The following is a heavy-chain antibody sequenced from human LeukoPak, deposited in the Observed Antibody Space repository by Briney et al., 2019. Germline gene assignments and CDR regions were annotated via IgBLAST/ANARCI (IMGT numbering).Heavy chain of an antibody. CDR1: GFTFSSYE. V-gene: IGHV3-48*03. D-gene: IGHD5-18*01. Sequence: GGSLRLSCAASGFTFSSYEMNWVRQAPGKGLEWVSYISSSGSTIYYADSVKGRFTISRDNAKNSLYLQMNSLRAEDTAVYYCARDSGYSYRPDYYYYYMDVWGKGTTVTVSS. CDR3: ARDSGYSYRPDYYYYYMDV. J-gene: IGHJ6*03. CDR2: ISSSGSTI.